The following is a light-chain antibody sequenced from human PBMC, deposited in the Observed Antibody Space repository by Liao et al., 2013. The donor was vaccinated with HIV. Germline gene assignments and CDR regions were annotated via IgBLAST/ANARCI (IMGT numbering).Light chain of an antibody. CDR1: NIGDKR. J-gene: IGLJ2*01. Sequence: SYVLTQPPSESVAPGGTATIKCRGINIGDKRVHWYQHRPGQAPVLVIYSDSDRPSGIPERFSGSNSGNTATLTISGTQAMDEADYYCQAWDRSTVVFGGGTKLTVL. V-gene: IGLV3-21*01. CDR3: QAWDRSTVV. CDR2: SDS.